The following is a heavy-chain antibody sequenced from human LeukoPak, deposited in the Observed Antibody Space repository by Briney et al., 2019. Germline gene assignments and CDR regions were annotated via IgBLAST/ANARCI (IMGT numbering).Heavy chain of an antibody. CDR3: ARDPPPGDYSYYYYMDV. J-gene: IGHJ6*03. CDR1: GLTFSSYA. Sequence: GGSLRLSCAASGLTFSSYAMHWVRQAPGKGLEWVAVISYDGSNKYYADSVKGRFTISRDNSKNTLYLQMNSLRAEDTAVYYCARDPPPGDYSYYYYMDVWGKGTTVTVSS. CDR2: ISYDGSNK. D-gene: IGHD4-11*01. V-gene: IGHV3-30-3*01.